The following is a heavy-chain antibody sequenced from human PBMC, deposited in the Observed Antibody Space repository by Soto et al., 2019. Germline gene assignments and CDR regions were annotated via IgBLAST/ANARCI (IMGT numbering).Heavy chain of an antibody. CDR1: GYTFTSSG. V-gene: IGHV1-18*01. D-gene: IGHD2-2*01. CDR2: ISVYNGNT. J-gene: IGHJ5*02. CDR3: ARGVVVPAATGKTWFHP. Sequence: ASVKVSCKASGYTFTSSGISWVRQAPGQGLEWMGWISVYNGNTNYAQNFQGRVSMTTDTSTSTVYMELRNLRSDDTAVYYCARGVVVPAATGKTWFHPWGQGSLVTVYS.